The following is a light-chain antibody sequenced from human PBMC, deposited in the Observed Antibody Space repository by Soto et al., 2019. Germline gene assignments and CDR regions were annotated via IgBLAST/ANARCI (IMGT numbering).Light chain of an antibody. CDR3: QQYNNRPYT. Sequence: DIQMTQSPSSLSASLGDRVTITCQASQDISKYLHWYHQRPGKAPILVIYDASNLEAGAPSRFSGGGSGTAFTLTISSLQPEDLGTYFCQQYNNRPYTFGQGTKLDIK. CDR2: DAS. V-gene: IGKV1-33*01. J-gene: IGKJ2*01. CDR1: QDISKY.